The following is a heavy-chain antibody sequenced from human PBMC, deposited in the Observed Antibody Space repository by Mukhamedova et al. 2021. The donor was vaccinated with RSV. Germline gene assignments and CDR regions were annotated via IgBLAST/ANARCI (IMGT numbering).Heavy chain of an antibody. CDR3: ARDGQQLVPTYYYDSSGYPLDY. V-gene: IGHV1-18*01. Sequence: WMGWISAYNGNTNYAQKLQGRVTMTTDTSTSTAYMALRSLRSYDTAVYYCARDGQQLVPTYYYDSSGYPLDYWGQGTLVTVSS. J-gene: IGHJ4*02. CDR2: ISAYNGNT. D-gene: IGHD3-22*01.